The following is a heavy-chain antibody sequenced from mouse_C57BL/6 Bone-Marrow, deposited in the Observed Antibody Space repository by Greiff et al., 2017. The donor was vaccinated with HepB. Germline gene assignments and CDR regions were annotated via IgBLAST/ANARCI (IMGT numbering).Heavy chain of an antibody. D-gene: IGHD2-1*01. CDR1: GYTFTSYW. Sequence: VQLQQPGAELVKPGASVKMSCKASGYTFTSYWITWVKQRPGQGLEWIGDIYPGSGSTNYNEKFKSKATLTVDTSSSTAYMQLSSLTSEDSAVYYCASRRDYGNYDWYFDVWGTGTTVTVSS. CDR3: ASRRDYGNYDWYFDV. J-gene: IGHJ1*03. CDR2: IYPGSGST. V-gene: IGHV1-55*01.